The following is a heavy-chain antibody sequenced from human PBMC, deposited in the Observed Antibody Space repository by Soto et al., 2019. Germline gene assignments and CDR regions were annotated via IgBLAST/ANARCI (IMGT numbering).Heavy chain of an antibody. CDR1: GGSISSSSYY. CDR3: ASDLLRYFDWSSDAFDI. V-gene: IGHV4-39*01. Sequence: QLQLQESGPGLVKPSETLSLTCTVSGGSISSSSYYWGWIRQPPGKGLEWIGSIYYSGSTYYNPSLKSRVTISVDTSKNQSSLKLSSVTAADTAVYYCASDLLRYFDWSSDAFDIWGQGTIVTVSS. CDR2: IYYSGST. J-gene: IGHJ3*02. D-gene: IGHD3-9*01.